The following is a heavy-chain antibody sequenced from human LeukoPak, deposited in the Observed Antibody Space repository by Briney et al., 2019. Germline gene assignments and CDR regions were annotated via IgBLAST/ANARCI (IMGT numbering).Heavy chain of an antibody. CDR1: GFTFSGFW. D-gene: IGHD2-15*01. CDR2: INEDGREE. Sequence: GGSLRLSCAASGFTFSGFWMSWVRQAPGKGLEWVANINEDGREEHYVDSVKGRFTISRDNSKSTLFLHMSSLRAGDTAIYYCARYCGADSCYSGLDYWGQGALVTVSS. J-gene: IGHJ4*02. CDR3: ARYCGADSCYSGLDY. V-gene: IGHV3-7*03.